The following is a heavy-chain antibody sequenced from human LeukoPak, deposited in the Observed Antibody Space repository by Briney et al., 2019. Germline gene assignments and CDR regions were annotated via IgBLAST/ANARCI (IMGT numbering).Heavy chain of an antibody. CDR3: ASNYYDSSGDAFDI. V-gene: IGHV3-30*03. Sequence: PGGSLRLSCAASGFTFSSYAMSWVRQAPGKGLEWVAVISYDGSNKYYADSVKGRFTISRDNSKNTLYLQMNSLRAEDTAVYYCASNYYDSSGDAFDIWGQGTMVTVSS. CDR1: GFTFSSYA. D-gene: IGHD3-22*01. J-gene: IGHJ3*02. CDR2: ISYDGSNK.